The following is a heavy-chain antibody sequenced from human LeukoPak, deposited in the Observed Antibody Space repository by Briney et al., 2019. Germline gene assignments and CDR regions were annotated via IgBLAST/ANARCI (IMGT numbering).Heavy chain of an antibody. V-gene: IGHV3-21*01. D-gene: IGHD2-2*01. J-gene: IGHJ4*02. CDR3: AAEGYQLLKRRDY. CDR2: ISSSSSYI. Sequence: GGSLRLPCAASGFTFSSYSMNWVRQAPGKGLEWVSSISSSSSYIYYADSVKGRFTISRDNAKNSLYLQMNSLRAEDTAVYYCAAEGYQLLKRRDYWGQGTLVTVSS. CDR1: GFTFSSYS.